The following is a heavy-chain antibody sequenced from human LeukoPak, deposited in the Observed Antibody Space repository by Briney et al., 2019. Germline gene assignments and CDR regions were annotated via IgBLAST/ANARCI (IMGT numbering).Heavy chain of an antibody. CDR3: AKDGRGLHQAPSYYYYYYYMDV. Sequence: GGSLRLSCAASGFTFSSYGMHWVRQAPGKGLEWVAVIWYDGSNKYYADSVKGRFTISRENSKNTLYLQMNSLRAEDKAVYYCAKDGRGLHQAPSYYYYYYYMDVWGKGTTVTVSS. D-gene: IGHD2-2*01. V-gene: IGHV3-33*06. CDR1: GFTFSSYG. J-gene: IGHJ6*03. CDR2: IWYDGSNK.